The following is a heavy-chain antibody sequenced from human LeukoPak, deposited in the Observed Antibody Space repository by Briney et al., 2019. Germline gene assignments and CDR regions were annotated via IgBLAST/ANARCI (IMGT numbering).Heavy chain of an antibody. D-gene: IGHD4-17*01. CDR1: GGSISSYY. J-gene: IGHJ4*02. Sequence: SETLSLTCTVSGGSISSYYWSWIRQPPGKGLEWIGSIYYSGSTYYNPSLKSRVTISVDTSKNQFSLKLSSVTAADTAVFYCARSTVTTKFVFYWGQGTLVTVSS. CDR3: ARSTVTTKFVFY. CDR2: IYYSGST. V-gene: IGHV4-39*01.